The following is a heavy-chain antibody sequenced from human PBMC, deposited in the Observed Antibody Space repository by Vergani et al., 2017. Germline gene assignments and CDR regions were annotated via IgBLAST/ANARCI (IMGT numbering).Heavy chain of an antibody. CDR1: GFTLNTYG. V-gene: IGHV3-30*02. D-gene: IGHD2/OR15-2a*01. J-gene: IGHJ6*02. CDR3: ANSVIAGNVGVAYFGMDV. Sequence: QVQILQSGGGVVQPGGSLRLSCTLSGFTLNTYGIHLVRQAPGKGLEWVSFIRYDGSSEYYGDSVKGRFTISRDKSQNTVNLQMNSLRTEDTAVYFCANSVIAGNVGVAYFGMDVWGRGTTVTVSS. CDR2: IRYDGSSE.